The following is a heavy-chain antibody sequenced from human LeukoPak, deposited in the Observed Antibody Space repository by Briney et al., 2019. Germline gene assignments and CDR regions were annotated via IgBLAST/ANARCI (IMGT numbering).Heavy chain of an antibody. CDR3: ARDSGHY. V-gene: IGHV4-59*01. Sequence: SETLSLTCTVSSGSISSYYWSWIRQPPGKGLEWIGYIYYSGSTNYNPSLKSRVTILVDTSKNQFSLKLSSVTAADTAVYYCARDSGHYWGQGTLVTVSS. CDR1: SGSISSYY. CDR2: IYYSGST. J-gene: IGHJ4*02. D-gene: IGHD3-10*01.